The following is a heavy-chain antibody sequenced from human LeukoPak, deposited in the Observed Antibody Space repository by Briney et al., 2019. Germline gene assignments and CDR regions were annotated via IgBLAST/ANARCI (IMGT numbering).Heavy chain of an antibody. J-gene: IGHJ4*02. V-gene: IGHV4-34*01. CDR3: ARYGSCWYVYKYFDY. CDR2: INHSGST. D-gene: IGHD6-19*01. CDR1: GGSFSGYY. Sequence: SETLSLTCAVYGGSFSGYYWSWIRQPPGKGLEWIGEINHSGSTNYNPSLKSRVTISVDTSKNQFSLKLSSVTAADTAVYYCARYGSCWYVYKYFDYWGQGTLVTVSS.